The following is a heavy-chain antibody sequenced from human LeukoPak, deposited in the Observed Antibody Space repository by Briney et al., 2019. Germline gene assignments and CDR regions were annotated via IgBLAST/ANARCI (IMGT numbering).Heavy chain of an antibody. V-gene: IGHV3-23*01. D-gene: IGHD3-3*01. CDR3: AKAGHDFWSGYSSWFDY. Sequence: GGSLRLSCAASGFTFSSYAMSWVRQAPGKGLEWVSAISGSGGSTYYADSVKGRFTISRDNSKNTLYLQMNSLRAEGTAVYYCAKAGHDFWSGYSSWFDYWGQGTLVTVSS. CDR1: GFTFSSYA. J-gene: IGHJ4*02. CDR2: ISGSGGST.